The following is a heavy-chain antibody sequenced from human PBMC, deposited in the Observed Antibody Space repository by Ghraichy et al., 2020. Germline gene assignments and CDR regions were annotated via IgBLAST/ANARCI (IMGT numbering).Heavy chain of an antibody. V-gene: IGHV6-1*01. CDR3: ARASGWWDFDY. CDR2: TYYNSKWYN. CDR1: GDSVSSNSAA. Sequence: SQTLSLTCAISGDSVSSNSAAWHWIRQSPSRGLEWLGRTYYNSKWYNDYAVSVKSRITINPDTSKNQFSLQLTSVTPEDTAVYYCARASGWWDFDYWGQGTLVTVSS. J-gene: IGHJ4*02. D-gene: IGHD6-19*01.